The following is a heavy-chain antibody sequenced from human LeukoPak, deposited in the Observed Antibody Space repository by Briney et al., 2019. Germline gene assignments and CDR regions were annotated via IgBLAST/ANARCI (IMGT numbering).Heavy chain of an antibody. V-gene: IGHV3-74*01. Sequence: GGSLRLSCAASGFTFSSYWMHWVRQAPGKGLLWVSRINSDGSSTSYADSVKGRFTISRDNAKNTLYLQMNSLRAEDTAVYYCARRIAAAAAPYYFDYWGQGTLATVSS. CDR2: INSDGSST. CDR1: GFTFSSYW. J-gene: IGHJ4*02. CDR3: ARRIAAAAAPYYFDY. D-gene: IGHD6-13*01.